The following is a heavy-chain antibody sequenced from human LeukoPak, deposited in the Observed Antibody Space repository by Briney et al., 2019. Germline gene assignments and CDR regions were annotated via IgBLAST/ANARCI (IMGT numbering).Heavy chain of an antibody. CDR2: INHSGST. CDR1: GGSFSGYY. CDR3: ATERGYSYGYSN. D-gene: IGHD5-18*01. J-gene: IGHJ4*02. V-gene: IGHV4-34*01. Sequence: SETLSLTCAVYGGSFSGYYWSWIRQPPGKGLEWIGEINHSGSTNYNPSLKSRVTISVDTSKNQFSLKLSSVTAADTAVYYCATERGYSYGYSNWGQGTLVTVS.